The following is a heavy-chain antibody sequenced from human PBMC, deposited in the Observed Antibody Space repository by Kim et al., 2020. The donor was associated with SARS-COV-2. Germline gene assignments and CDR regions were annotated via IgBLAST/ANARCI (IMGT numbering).Heavy chain of an antibody. Sequence: GGSLRLSCAASGFTFSSYWMSWVRQAPGKGLEWVANIKQDGSEKYDVDSVKGRFTISRENAKNSLYLQMNSLRAEDTAVYYCARFSEWIGNAFDIWGQGTTVTVSS. CDR3: ARFSEWIGNAFDI. CDR2: IKQDGSEK. D-gene: IGHD3-3*01. V-gene: IGHV3-7*01. J-gene: IGHJ3*02. CDR1: GFTFSSYW.